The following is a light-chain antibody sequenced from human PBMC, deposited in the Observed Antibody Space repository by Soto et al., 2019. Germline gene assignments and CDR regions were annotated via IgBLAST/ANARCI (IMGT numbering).Light chain of an antibody. J-gene: IGLJ2*01. CDR2: AVT. V-gene: IGLV2-14*03. CDR3: SSYSSSTTHVV. CDR1: NSDVGGYNY. Sequence: QSALTQPASVSGSPGQWITISCTGTNSDVGGYNYVSWYQQQPGKAPKLMIYAVTNRPSGVSYRFSASKSGNTASLSISGLQAEDEAEYYCSSYSSSTTHVVFGGGTKVTVL.